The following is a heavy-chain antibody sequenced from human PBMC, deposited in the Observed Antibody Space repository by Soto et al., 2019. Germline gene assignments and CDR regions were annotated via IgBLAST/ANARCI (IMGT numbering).Heavy chain of an antibody. CDR2: IIPIFGTA. J-gene: IGHJ4*02. Sequence: GASVKVSCKASGGTFSSYAISWVRQAPGQGLEWMGGIIPIFGTANYAQKFQGRVTITADKSTSTAYMELSSLRSEDTAVYYCARANLDSSGPPMYYFDYWGQGTLVTVSS. CDR3: ARANLDSSGPPMYYFDY. CDR1: GGTFSSYA. D-gene: IGHD3-22*01. V-gene: IGHV1-69*06.